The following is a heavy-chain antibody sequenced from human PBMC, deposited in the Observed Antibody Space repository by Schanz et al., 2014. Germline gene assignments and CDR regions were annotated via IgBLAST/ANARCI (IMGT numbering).Heavy chain of an antibody. J-gene: IGHJ5*02. CDR2: LSGSGSST. CDR3: ARDLEGYDGGRGGFDP. Sequence: EVQLLESGGGLVQPGGSLRLSCAASGFTFSSYAMSWVRQAPGKGLEWVSALSGSGSSTYYADSVKGRFTISRDNSKNTLYLQMNSLRAADTAVYYCARDLEGYDGGRGGFDPWGQGTLVTVSS. D-gene: IGHD2-21*01. V-gene: IGHV3-23*01. CDR1: GFTFSSYA.